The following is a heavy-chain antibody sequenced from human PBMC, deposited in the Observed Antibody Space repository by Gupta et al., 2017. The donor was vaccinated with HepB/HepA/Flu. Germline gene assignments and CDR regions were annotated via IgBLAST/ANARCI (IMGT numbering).Heavy chain of an antibody. Sequence: EVQLVESGGGLVKPGGSLRLSCAASGFTFSSYSMNWVRQAPGKGLEWVSSISSSSSYIYYADSVKGRFTISRDNAKNSLYLQMNSLRAEDTAVYYCARDRSAVVVAAHEPYYYYGMDVWGQGTTVTVSS. CDR1: GFTFSSYS. CDR3: ARDRSAVVVAAHEPYYYYGMDV. CDR2: ISSSSSYI. J-gene: IGHJ6*02. D-gene: IGHD2-15*01. V-gene: IGHV3-21*01.